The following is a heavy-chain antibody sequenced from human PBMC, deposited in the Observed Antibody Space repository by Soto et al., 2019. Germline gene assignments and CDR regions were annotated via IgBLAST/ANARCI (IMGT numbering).Heavy chain of an antibody. V-gene: IGHV1-8*02. D-gene: IGHD3-16*01. CDR3: ARMASFGTLNWFDP. CDR2: MNPGSGKT. Sequence: ASVKVSCKASGYTFINFDISWVRQAAGQGPEWLGWMNPGSGKTGYASKFQGRVAMTRDASTDTSHLELSSLTSDDTAVYYCARMASFGTLNWFDPWGQGTQVTVSS. CDR1: GYTFINFD. J-gene: IGHJ5*02.